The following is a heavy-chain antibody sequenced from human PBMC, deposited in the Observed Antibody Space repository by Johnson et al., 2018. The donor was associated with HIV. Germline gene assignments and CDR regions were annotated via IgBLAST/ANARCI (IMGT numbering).Heavy chain of an antibody. CDR3: AKELRPNSSGYYPYDAFDI. D-gene: IGHD3-22*01. Sequence: QVQLVESGGGVGQPGGSLRLSCAASGFIFSTYGMHWVRQAPGQGLEWVAFMRRDGSIEYSAASVQGRFTVSRDNSKNTLYLQMDSLRTEDTAVYYCAKELRPNSSGYYPYDAFDIWGQGTTVTVSS. CDR2: MRRDGSIE. CDR1: GFIFSTYG. J-gene: IGHJ3*02. V-gene: IGHV3-30*02.